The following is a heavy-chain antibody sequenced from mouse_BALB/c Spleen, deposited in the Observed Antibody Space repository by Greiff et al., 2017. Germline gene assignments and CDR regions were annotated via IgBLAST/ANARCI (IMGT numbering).Heavy chain of an antibody. CDR2: IRSKSNNYAT. CDR3: VGRGDYAMDY. CDR1: GFTFNTYA. J-gene: IGHJ4*01. V-gene: IGHV10-1*02. Sequence: EVQGVESGGGLVQPKGSLKLSCAASGFTFNTYAMNWVRQAPGKGLEWVASIRSKSNNYATYYAESVKDRFTISRDDSQSMLYLQMNNLKTEDTAMYYCVGRGDYAMDYWGQGTSVTVSS.